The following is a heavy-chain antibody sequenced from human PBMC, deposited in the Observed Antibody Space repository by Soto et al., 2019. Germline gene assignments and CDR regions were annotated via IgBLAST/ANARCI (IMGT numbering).Heavy chain of an antibody. D-gene: IGHD3-9*01. CDR1: GFTFSSYS. J-gene: IGHJ4*02. CDR2: ISSSSSYI. CDR3: ARDPELLRYFDWLPAYFDY. Sequence: GGSLRLSCAASGFTFSSYSMNWVRQAPGKGLEWVSSISSSSSYIYYADSVKGRFTISRDNAKNSLYLQMNSLRAEDTAVYYCARDPELLRYFDWLPAYFDYWGQGTLVTVSS. V-gene: IGHV3-21*01.